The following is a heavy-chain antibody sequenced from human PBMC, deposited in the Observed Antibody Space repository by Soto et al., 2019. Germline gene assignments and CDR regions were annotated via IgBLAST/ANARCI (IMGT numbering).Heavy chain of an antibody. V-gene: IGHV5-51*01. CDR1: GYTFTNYW. J-gene: IGHJ3*01. CDR3: VARGYKSTNAFDV. CDR2: IYPGASET. D-gene: IGHD5-12*01. Sequence: GASLKISCKGSGYTFTNYWIGWVRQMPGKGPEWMGIIYPGASETIYAPSFQGQVTISADKSTRTAYRQWGNLKASDTAIYFCVARGYKSTNAFDVWGQGTLVTVSS.